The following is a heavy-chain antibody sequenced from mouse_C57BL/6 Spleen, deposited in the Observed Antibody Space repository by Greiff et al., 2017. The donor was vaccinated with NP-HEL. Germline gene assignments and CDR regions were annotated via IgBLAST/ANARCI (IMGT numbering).Heavy chain of an antibody. D-gene: IGHD1-1*01. V-gene: IGHV1-15*01. CDR2: IDPETGGT. CDR1: GYTFTDYE. CDR3: TRSYCYGSSYVACFAY. Sequence: VQLQQSGAELVRPGASVTLSCKASGYTFTDYEMHWVKQTPVHGLEWIGAIDPETGGTAYNQKFKGKAILTADKSSSTAYMELRSLTSEDSAVYYCTRSYCYGSSYVACFAYWGQGTLVTVSA. J-gene: IGHJ3*01.